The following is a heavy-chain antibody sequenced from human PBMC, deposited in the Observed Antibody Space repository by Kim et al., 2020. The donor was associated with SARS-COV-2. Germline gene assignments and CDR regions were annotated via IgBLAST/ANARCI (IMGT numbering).Heavy chain of an antibody. CDR2: ISSSSYI. CDR3: ARDLPIYYKRSALDV. D-gene: IGHD3-22*01. CDR1: GFTFSSYS. Sequence: GGSLRLSCAASGFTFSSYSMNWVRQAPGKGLEWVSSISSSSYIYYADSVKGRFTISRDNAKNSLYLQMNSLRAEDTAVYYCARDLPIYYKRSALDVWGQGTTVTVSS. J-gene: IGHJ6*02. V-gene: IGHV3-21*01.